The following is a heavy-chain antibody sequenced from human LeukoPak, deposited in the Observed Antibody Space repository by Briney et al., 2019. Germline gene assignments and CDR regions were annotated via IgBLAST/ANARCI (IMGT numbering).Heavy chain of an antibody. D-gene: IGHD2-2*01. CDR1: GFTFSNYG. Sequence: GVSLRLSCAASGFTFSNYGMSWVRQAPEKGLEWVANINQGGSEKYYVDSVRGRFTISRDNAKNSLYLQMNSLRADDTAVYYCARDVTALDSWGQGTLVTVSS. CDR2: INQGGSEK. J-gene: IGHJ4*02. CDR3: ARDVTALDS. V-gene: IGHV3-7*01.